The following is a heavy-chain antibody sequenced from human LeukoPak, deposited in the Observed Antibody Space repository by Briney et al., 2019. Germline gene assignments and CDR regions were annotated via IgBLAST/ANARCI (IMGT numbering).Heavy chain of an antibody. CDR1: GGSISSGSYY. CDR2: IYYSGST. CDR3: ARAYYYDSSGYYRAFDI. Sequence: SETLSLTCTVSGGSISSGSYYWSWIRQPPGEGLEWIGYIYYSGSTNYNPSLKSRVTISVDRSKNQFSLKLSSVTAADTAVYYCARAYYYDSSGYYRAFDIWGQGTMVTVSS. D-gene: IGHD3-22*01. V-gene: IGHV4-61*01. J-gene: IGHJ3*02.